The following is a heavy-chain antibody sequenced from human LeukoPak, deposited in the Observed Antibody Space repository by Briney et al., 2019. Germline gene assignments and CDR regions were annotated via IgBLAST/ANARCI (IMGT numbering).Heavy chain of an antibody. CDR1: GDSISDHY. CDR3: ARRLYSIPGYFDL. J-gene: IGHJ2*01. CDR2: IYYSGTT. D-gene: IGHD2-21*01. V-gene: IGHV4-59*11. Sequence: SETLSLTCTVSGDSISDHYWTWIRQSPGKELEWIGYIYYSGTTYYNPSLMSRVSISLDTSRTQFFLKVDSVTAADTAVYYCARRLYSIPGYFDLWGRGTLVTVSS.